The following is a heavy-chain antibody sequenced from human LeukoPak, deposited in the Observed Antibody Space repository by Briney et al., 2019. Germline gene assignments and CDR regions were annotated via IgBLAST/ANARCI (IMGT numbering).Heavy chain of an antibody. CDR3: ARDGGWVMVTEIDY. CDR2: IHHSGNT. Sequence: SETLSLTCTVSGGSISSSSYYWGWIRQPPGKGLEWIGSIHHSGNTYYNPSLRSRVTMSIDTSKNQFSLKLSSVTAADTAMYYCARDGGWVMVTEIDYWGQGILVTVSS. J-gene: IGHJ4*02. CDR1: GGSISSSSYY. V-gene: IGHV4-39*07. D-gene: IGHD5-18*01.